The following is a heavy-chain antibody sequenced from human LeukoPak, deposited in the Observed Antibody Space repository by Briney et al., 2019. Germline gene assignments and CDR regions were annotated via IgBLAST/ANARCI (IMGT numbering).Heavy chain of an antibody. CDR2: INPDSGGT. CDR1: GYTFTGYY. Sequence: GASVKVSCKASGYTFTGYYMHGVRQAPGQGLEWMGRINPDSGGTNYAQKFQGRVTMTRDTSISTAYMELSRLRSDDTVVYYCARVARYYYDSSGYYGKNDWFDPWGQGTLVTASS. CDR3: ARVARYYYDSSGYYGKNDWFDP. D-gene: IGHD3-22*01. J-gene: IGHJ5*02. V-gene: IGHV1-2*05.